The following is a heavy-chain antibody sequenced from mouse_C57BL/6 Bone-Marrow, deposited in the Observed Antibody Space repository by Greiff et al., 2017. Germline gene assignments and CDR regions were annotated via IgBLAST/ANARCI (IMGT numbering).Heavy chain of an antibody. CDR1: GYSITSGYY. Sequence: EVKLLESGPGLVKPSQSLSLTCSVTGYSITSGYYWNWIRQFPGNKLEWMGYISYDGSNNYNPSLKNRISITRDTSKNQFFLKLNSVTTEDTATYYCARDSAMDYWVQGTSVTVSS. J-gene: IGHJ4*01. CDR2: ISYDGSN. V-gene: IGHV3-6*01. CDR3: ARDSAMDY.